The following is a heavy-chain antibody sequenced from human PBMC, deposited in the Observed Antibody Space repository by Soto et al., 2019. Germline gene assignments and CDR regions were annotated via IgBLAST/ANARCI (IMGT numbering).Heavy chain of an antibody. CDR1: GFTFRCYV. CDR2: ISYDGSIK. D-gene: IGHD5-18*01. V-gene: IGHV3-30*18. Sequence: GGSLRLSCAASGFTFRCYVMHWVRQAPGRGLEWVALISYDGSIKYYADSVRGRFTISRDNSKNTLYLQMNSLRAEDTAVYYCANSEYSRYKNIDVWGQGTTVTVSS. CDR3: ANSEYSRYKNIDV. J-gene: IGHJ6*02.